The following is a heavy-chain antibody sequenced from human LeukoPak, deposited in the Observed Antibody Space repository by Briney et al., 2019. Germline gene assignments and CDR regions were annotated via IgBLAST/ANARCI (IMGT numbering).Heavy chain of an antibody. D-gene: IGHD2-21*02. CDR3: ARGHCGGDCYDAPYYYYGMDV. Sequence: ASVKVSCKASGYTFTGYYMHWVRQAPGQGLEWMGWINPNSGGTNYAQKFQGRVTMTRDTSISTAYMGLSRLRSDDTAVYYCARGHCGGDCYDAPYYYYGMDVWGQGTTVTVSS. J-gene: IGHJ6*02. CDR1: GYTFTGYY. V-gene: IGHV1-2*02. CDR2: INPNSGGT.